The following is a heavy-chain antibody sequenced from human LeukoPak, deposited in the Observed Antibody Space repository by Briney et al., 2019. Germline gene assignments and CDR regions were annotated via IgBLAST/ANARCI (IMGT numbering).Heavy chain of an antibody. V-gene: IGHV3-33*01. J-gene: IGHJ4*02. CDR3: ARDVEGSSWSN. CDR2: IWYDGSNK. CDR1: GFTFSSYG. D-gene: IGHD6-13*01. Sequence: GGSLRLSCAASGFTFSSYGMHWVRQAPGKGLEWVAVIWYDGSNKYYADSVKGRFTISRDNSKNTLYLQMNSLRAEDTAVYYCARDVEGSSWSNWGQGTLVTVSS.